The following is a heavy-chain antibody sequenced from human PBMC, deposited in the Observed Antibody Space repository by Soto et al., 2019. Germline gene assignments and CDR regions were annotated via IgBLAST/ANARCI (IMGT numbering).Heavy chain of an antibody. Sequence: LRLSCAASGFTFSSYEMNWVRQAPGKGLEWVSYISSSGSTIYYADSVKGRFTISRDNAKNSLYLQMNSLRAEDTAVYYCASIAAHPSSDYYYYYGMDVWGQGTTVTVSS. CDR3: ASIAAHPSSDYYYYYGMDV. CDR1: GFTFSSYE. V-gene: IGHV3-48*03. CDR2: ISSSGSTI. J-gene: IGHJ6*02. D-gene: IGHD6-6*01.